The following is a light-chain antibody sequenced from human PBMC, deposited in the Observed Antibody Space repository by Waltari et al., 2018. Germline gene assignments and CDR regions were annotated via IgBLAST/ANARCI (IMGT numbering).Light chain of an antibody. CDR2: EVS. J-gene: IGLJ2*01. Sequence: SALTQPSSVSWSPGQSITIPCTGTSSDFGSYNLVSWYQQPPGKAPKLMIYEVSKRPSGVSNRFSGSKSGNTASLTISGLQAEDEADYYCCSYAGSSTSVVFGGGTKLTVL. CDR1: SSDFGSYNL. CDR3: CSYAGSSTSVV. V-gene: IGLV2-23*02.